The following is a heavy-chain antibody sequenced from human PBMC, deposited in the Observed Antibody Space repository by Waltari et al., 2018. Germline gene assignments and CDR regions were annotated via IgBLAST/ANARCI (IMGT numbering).Heavy chain of an antibody. Sequence: QVQLVQSGAEVKKPGASVKVSCKVSGYTLTELSMHWVRPAPGNGLEWMGGFDPEDGETIYAQKFQGRVTMTEDTSTDTAYMELSSLRSEDTAVYYCATYPHLYCGGDCDEGYFDLWGRGTLVTVSS. CDR2: FDPEDGET. V-gene: IGHV1-24*01. D-gene: IGHD2-21*02. J-gene: IGHJ2*01. CDR3: ATYPHLYCGGDCDEGYFDL. CDR1: GYTLTELS.